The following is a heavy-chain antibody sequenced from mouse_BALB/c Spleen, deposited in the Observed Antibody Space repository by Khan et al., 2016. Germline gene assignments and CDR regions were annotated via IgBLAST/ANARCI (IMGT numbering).Heavy chain of an antibody. CDR2: IHYSGST. V-gene: IGHV3-1*02. D-gene: IGHD4-1*01. CDR1: GYSITSGYS. Sequence: EVQLQESGPDLVKPSQSLSLTCTVTGYSITSGYSWHWIRQFQGNKLEWMGYIHYSGSTNYNPSFKSRTPITRDTSKNQFFLQLNSVTTEDTATYYCARENWDEGFAYWGQGTLVTVSA. CDR3: ARENWDEGFAY. J-gene: IGHJ3*01.